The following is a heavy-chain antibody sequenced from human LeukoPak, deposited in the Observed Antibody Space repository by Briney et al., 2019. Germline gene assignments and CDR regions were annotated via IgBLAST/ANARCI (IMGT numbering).Heavy chain of an antibody. CDR2: IIPIFGTA. V-gene: IGHV1-69*06. CDR1: GGTYSSYA. Sequence: ASVKVSCKASGGTYSSYAISWVRQAPGQGLEWMGGIIPIFGTANYAQKFQGRVTITADKSTSTAYMELSSLRSEDTAVYYCAREGSGSYYSYWGQGTLVTVSS. J-gene: IGHJ4*02. D-gene: IGHD3-10*01. CDR3: AREGSGSYYSY.